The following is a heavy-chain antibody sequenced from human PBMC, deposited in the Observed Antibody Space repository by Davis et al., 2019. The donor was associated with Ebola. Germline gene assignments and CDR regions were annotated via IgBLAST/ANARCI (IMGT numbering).Heavy chain of an antibody. V-gene: IGHV4-34*01. Sequence: MPGGSLRLSCALYGGSFSGYYWSWIRQPPGKGLEWIGEINHSGSTNYNPSLKSRVTISVDKSKNQFSLKVSSVTAADTAVYYCARGRRLVVAATYYYYYGMDVWGQGTTVTVSS. J-gene: IGHJ6*02. CDR1: GGSFSGYY. CDR2: INHSGST. CDR3: ARGRRLVVAATYYYYYGMDV. D-gene: IGHD2-15*01.